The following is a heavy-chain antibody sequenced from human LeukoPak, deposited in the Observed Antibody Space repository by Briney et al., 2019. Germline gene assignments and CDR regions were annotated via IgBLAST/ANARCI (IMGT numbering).Heavy chain of an antibody. CDR1: VYTFTDYY. CDR2: INPNSGGT. D-gene: IGHD5-18*01. J-gene: IGHJ5*02. V-gene: IGHV1-2*02. CDR3: ARDIVMVTYWFDP. Sequence: SVNVSCKASVYTFTDYYMHWVRQAPGQGLEWMGWINPNSGGTNYAQKFQGRVTMTRDTSISTAYMELSRLRSDDTAVYYCARDIVMVTYWFDPWGQGTLVTVSS.